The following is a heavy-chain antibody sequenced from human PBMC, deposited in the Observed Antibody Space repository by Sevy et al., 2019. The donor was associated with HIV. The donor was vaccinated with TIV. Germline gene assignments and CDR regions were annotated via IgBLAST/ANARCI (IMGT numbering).Heavy chain of an antibody. CDR3: TRDERGLDAFDI. Sequence: GGSLRLSCATSGFTFYNYAMSWFRQAPGKGLEWIGFIRTTVNGRTAEYAASVEGRFTIARYNSRGIAYLQMNNPKTEDTAVYYCTRDERGLDAFDIWGQGTMVTVSS. CDR2: IRTTVNGRTA. V-gene: IGHV3-49*03. J-gene: IGHJ3*02. CDR1: GFTFYNYA.